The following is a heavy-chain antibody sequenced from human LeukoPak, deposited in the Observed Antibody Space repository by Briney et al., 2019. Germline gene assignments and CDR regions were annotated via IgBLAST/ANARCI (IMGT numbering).Heavy chain of an antibody. D-gene: IGHD1-26*01. V-gene: IGHV3-23*01. CDR2: ISGSGGST. CDR1: GFTFSSYA. J-gene: IGHJ4*02. Sequence: GASLRLSCAASGFTFSSYAMSWVRQAPGKGLEWVSAISGSGGSTYYADSVKGRFTISRDNSKNTLYLQMNSLRAEDTAVYYCAKEHETTGGPLGSYIFSYWGQGTLVTVSS. CDR3: AKEHETTGGPLGSYIFSY.